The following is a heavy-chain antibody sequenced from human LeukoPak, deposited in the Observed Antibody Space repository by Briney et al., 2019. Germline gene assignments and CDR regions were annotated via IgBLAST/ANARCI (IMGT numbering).Heavy chain of an antibody. CDR2: ISSSSNYI. Sequence: GGSLRLSCVASGFTFSTYSMNWVDQAPGKGLEWVSSISSSSNYIYYADSVKGGFTISRDNAKNSLYLQMNSLRAEDTAVYYCAQNFYDSSGLYFDYWGQGTLVTVSS. J-gene: IGHJ4*02. CDR3: AQNFYDSSGLYFDY. V-gene: IGHV3-21*01. CDR1: GFTFSTYS. D-gene: IGHD3-22*01.